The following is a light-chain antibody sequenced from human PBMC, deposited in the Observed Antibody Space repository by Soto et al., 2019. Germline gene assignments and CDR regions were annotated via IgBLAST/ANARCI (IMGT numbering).Light chain of an antibody. V-gene: IGKV3-15*01. Sequence: VMTQSPATLSVSPGERATLFCWASQTVXDNVVWYQQKPGQAPRFLXDCASTMAPGSPARLSGSGSGTELTLTISSLQSDDFAVYHCQQYKNGTPTFGHGTRLEIK. CDR3: QQYKNGTPT. CDR2: CAS. J-gene: IGKJ5*01. CDR1: QTVXDN.